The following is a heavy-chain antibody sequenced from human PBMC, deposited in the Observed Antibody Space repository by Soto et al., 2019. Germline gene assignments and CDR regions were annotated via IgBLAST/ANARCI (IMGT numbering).Heavy chain of an antibody. D-gene: IGHD2-2*01. CDR2: IKQDGSEK. CDR3: ARVGYCSSKSCYWHYYFDY. Sequence: GGSLRLSCAASGFTFSRYWMSWVRQAPGKGLEWVANIKQDGSEKYYVDSVKGRFTISRDNADNSLYLQMNSLRAEDTALYYCARVGYCSSKSCYWHYYFDYWGQGALVTVSS. J-gene: IGHJ4*02. CDR1: GFTFSRYW. V-gene: IGHV3-7*03.